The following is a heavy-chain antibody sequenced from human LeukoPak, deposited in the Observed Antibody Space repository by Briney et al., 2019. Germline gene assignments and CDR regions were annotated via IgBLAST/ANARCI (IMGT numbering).Heavy chain of an antibody. CDR2: ISSSSSYI. CDR1: GFTFSSYS. J-gene: IGHJ4*02. V-gene: IGHV3-21*01. CDR3: ARSLGSIRFLEWLIDY. Sequence: PGGSLRLSCAASGFTFSSYSMNWVRQAPGKGLEWVSSISSSSSYIYYADSVKGRFTISRDNAKNSLYLQMNSLRAEDTAVYYCARSLGSIRFLEWLIDYWGQGTLVTVSS. D-gene: IGHD3-3*01.